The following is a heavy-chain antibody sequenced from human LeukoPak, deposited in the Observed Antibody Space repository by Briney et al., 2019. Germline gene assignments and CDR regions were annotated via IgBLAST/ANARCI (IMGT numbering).Heavy chain of an antibody. CDR1: GGSISSYY. V-gene: IGHV4-59*08. Sequence: SETLSLTCTVSGGSISSYYWSWIRQPPGKGLEWIGYIYYSGSTYYNPSLKSRVTISVDTSKNQFSLKLSSVTAADTAVYYCARQSRITMIVVVIGKGDAFDIWGQGTMVTVSS. D-gene: IGHD3-22*01. CDR2: IYYSGST. J-gene: IGHJ3*02. CDR3: ARQSRITMIVVVIGKGDAFDI.